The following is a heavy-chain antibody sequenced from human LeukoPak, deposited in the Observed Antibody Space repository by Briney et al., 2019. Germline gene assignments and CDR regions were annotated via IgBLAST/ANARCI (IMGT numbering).Heavy chain of an antibody. J-gene: IGHJ5*02. D-gene: IGHD1-26*01. CDR3: ARAGSSGSYYEWFDP. CDR1: GYTFTSYD. CDR2: MNPNSGNT. V-gene: IGHV1-8*01. Sequence: GASVKVSCKASGYTFTSYDINWVRQATGQGLEWMGWMNPNSGNTGYAQKFQGRVTMTRNTSMSTAYMELSSLRSEDTAVYYCARAGSSGSYYEWFDPWGQGTLVTVSS.